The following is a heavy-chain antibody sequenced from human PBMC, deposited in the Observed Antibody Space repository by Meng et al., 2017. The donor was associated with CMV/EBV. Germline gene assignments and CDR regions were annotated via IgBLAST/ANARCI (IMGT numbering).Heavy chain of an antibody. D-gene: IGHD4-11*01. CDR2: IRYDGSNK. CDR1: GFTFSSYG. J-gene: IGHJ6*02. V-gene: IGHV3-30*02. CDR3: ARKLAVTLYYYYYGMDV. Sequence: GGSLRLSCAASGFTFSSYGMHWVRQAPGKGLEWVAFIRYDGSNKYYADSVKGRFTISRDNSKNTLYLQMNSLRAEDTAVYYCARKLAVTLYYYYYGMDVWGQGTTVTVSS.